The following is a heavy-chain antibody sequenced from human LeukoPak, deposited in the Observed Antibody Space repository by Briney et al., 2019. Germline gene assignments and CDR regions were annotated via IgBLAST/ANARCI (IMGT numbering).Heavy chain of an antibody. V-gene: IGHV4-34*01. D-gene: IGHD3-9*01. J-gene: IGHJ3*02. CDR3: ARGLRYFNGDAFDI. CDR1: GGSFSGYY. CDR2: INHSGST. Sequence: SETLSLTCAVSGGSFSGYYWSWIRQPPGKGLEWIGEINHSGSTNYNPSLKSRVTISVDTSKNQFSLKLSSVTAADTAVYYCARGLRYFNGDAFDIWGQGTMVTVSS.